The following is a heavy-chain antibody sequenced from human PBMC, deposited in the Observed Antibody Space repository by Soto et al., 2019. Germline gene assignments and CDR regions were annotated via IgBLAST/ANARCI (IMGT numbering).Heavy chain of an antibody. CDR3: ARGINNGWGVVVAADYYYYMDV. V-gene: IGHV4-34*01. CDR2: INHSGST. J-gene: IGHJ6*03. Sequence: SETLSLTCAVYGGSFSGYYWSWIRQPPGKGLEWIGEINHSGSTNYNPSLKSRVTISVDTSKNQFSLKLSSVTAADTAVYYCARGINNGWGVVVAADYYYYMDVWGKGTTVTVSS. D-gene: IGHD2-15*01. CDR1: GGSFSGYY.